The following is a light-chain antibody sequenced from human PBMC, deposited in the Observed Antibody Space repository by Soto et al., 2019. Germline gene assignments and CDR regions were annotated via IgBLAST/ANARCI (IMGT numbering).Light chain of an antibody. V-gene: IGKV1-5*03. CDR3: QHYNSYSES. J-gene: IGKJ1*01. Sequence: IQMTQSPSAVYGYVGDRVTITCRASQTISSWLAWYQQKPGKAPKLLIYKASTLKSGVPSRFSGSGSGTEFTLTISSLQPDDFATYYCQHYNSYSESFGQRTKVDI. CDR2: KAS. CDR1: QTISSW.